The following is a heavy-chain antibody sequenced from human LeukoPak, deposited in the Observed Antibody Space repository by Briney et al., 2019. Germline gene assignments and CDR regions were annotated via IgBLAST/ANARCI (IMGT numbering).Heavy chain of an antibody. J-gene: IGHJ4*02. V-gene: IGHV4-59*01. CDR2: IYYSGST. D-gene: IGHD6-19*01. CDR1: GGPISSYY. Sequence: KPSETLSLTCTVPGGPISSYYWSWIRQPPGKGLEWIGYIYYSGSTNYNPSLKSRVTISVDTSKNQFSLKLSSVTAADTAVYYCARGLAGTGGGYFDYWGQGTLVTVSS. CDR3: ARGLAGTGGGYFDY.